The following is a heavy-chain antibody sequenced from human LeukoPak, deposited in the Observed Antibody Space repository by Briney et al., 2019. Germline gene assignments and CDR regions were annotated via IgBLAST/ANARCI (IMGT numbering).Heavy chain of an antibody. D-gene: IGHD4-17*01. CDR1: GFTFSTYS. Sequence: GGSLRLSCAASGFTFSTYSMTWVRQAPGKGLEWVSYISSSRTTTFYTDSVKGRFTISRDNAKNSLYLQMNSLRVEDTAVYYCARGPYGDYDSYYGVDVWGQGTAVTVSS. J-gene: IGHJ6*02. V-gene: IGHV3-48*01. CDR3: ARGPYGDYDSYYGVDV. CDR2: ISSSRTTT.